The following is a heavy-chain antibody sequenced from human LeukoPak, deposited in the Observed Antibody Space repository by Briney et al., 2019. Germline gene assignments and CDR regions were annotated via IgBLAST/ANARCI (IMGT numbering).Heavy chain of an antibody. V-gene: IGHV4-59*12. CDR3: ARFSYYYGSGSFDY. Sequence: SETLSLTCTVSGGSISSYYWSWIRQPPGKGLEWIGYIYYSGSTNYNPSLKSRVTISVDTSKNQFSLKLSSVTAADTAVYYCARFSYYYGSGSFDYWGQGTLVTVSS. D-gene: IGHD3-10*01. CDR2: IYYSGST. CDR1: GGSISSYY. J-gene: IGHJ4*02.